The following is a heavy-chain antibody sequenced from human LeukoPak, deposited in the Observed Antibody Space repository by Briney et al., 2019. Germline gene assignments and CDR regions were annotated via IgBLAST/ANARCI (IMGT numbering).Heavy chain of an antibody. D-gene: IGHD6-13*01. CDR3: ARIYSSGWFLNWFDP. CDR1: GYSISSGYF. V-gene: IGHV4-38-2*02. CDR2: IYHSGST. Sequence: SETLSLTCTVSGYSISSGYFWGWIRQPPGKGLECIGTIYHSGSTYYNPSLKSRVTISVDTSKNQFSLKLNSVTAADTAVYYCARIYSSGWFLNWFDPWGQGTLVTVSS. J-gene: IGHJ5*02.